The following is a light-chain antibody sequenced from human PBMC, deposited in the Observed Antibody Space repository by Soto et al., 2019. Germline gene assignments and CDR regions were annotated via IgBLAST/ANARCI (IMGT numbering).Light chain of an antibody. V-gene: IGLV8-61*01. CDR1: SGSVSTSYY. CDR3: VLYMGSGIWV. J-gene: IGLJ2*01. CDR2: STN. Sequence: QAVVTQEPSFSVSPGGTVTLTCGLSSGSVSTSYYPNWYQQTPGQAPRTLIYSTNTRSSGVPDRFSGSILGNKAALTITGAQADDESDYYCVLYMGSGIWVFGGGTKLTV.